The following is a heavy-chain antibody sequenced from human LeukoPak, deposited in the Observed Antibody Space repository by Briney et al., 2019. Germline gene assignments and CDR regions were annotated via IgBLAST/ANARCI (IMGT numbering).Heavy chain of an antibody. CDR3: AESYYADYGTTYSLDY. CDR2: IKSDGRTT. CDR1: GFTVSTDY. J-gene: IGHJ4*02. D-gene: IGHD4-17*01. Sequence: GGSLRLSCAASGFTVSTDYMSWVRQAPGKGLEWLSHIKSDGRTTNYADSVKGRFTISRDNAKNTVYLQMNNLRAEDTALYYCAESYYADYGTTYSLDYWGQGTLVTVSS. V-gene: IGHV3-74*01.